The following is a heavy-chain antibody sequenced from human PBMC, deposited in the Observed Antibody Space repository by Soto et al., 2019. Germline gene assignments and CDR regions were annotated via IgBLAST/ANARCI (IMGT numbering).Heavy chain of an antibody. V-gene: IGHV1-18*01. J-gene: IGHJ6*02. Sequence: QVQLVQSGAEVKKPGSSVKVSCKASGGTFSSYAISWVRQAPGQGLEWMGWISAYNGNTNYAQNLQGRVTMTIDASTSTAYMELRSLRSDDTAVYYCARWGYDYWSGTGRYYYGMDVWGQGTTVTVSS. CDR2: ISAYNGNT. D-gene: IGHD3-3*01. CDR3: ARWGYDYWSGTGRYYYGMDV. CDR1: GGTFSSYA.